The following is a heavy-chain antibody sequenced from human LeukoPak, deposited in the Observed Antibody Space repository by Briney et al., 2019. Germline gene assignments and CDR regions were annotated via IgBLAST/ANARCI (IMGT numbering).Heavy chain of an antibody. D-gene: IGHD6-13*01. V-gene: IGHV4-59*01. CDR3: ARIHSSWHHIDY. J-gene: IGHJ4*02. Sequence: PSETLSLTCTVSGGSISSYYWSWIRQPPGKGLEWIGYIYYSGSTNYNPSLKSRVTISVDTSKNQFSLKLSSVTAADTAVYYCARIHSSWHHIDYWGQGTLVTVSS. CDR2: IYYSGST. CDR1: GGSISSYY.